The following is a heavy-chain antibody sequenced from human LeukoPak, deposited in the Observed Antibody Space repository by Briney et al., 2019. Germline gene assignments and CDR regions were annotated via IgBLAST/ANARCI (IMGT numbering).Heavy chain of an antibody. Sequence: WESLKISCKGSGYSFTSYWISWVRQMPGKGLEWMGRIDPSDSYTKYSPSFQGHVTISADKSISTAYLQWSSLKASDTAMYYCARHYYETLSAFDIWGQGTMVTVSS. CDR2: IDPSDSYT. CDR3: ARHYYETLSAFDI. J-gene: IGHJ3*02. CDR1: GYSFTSYW. D-gene: IGHD3-22*01. V-gene: IGHV5-10-1*01.